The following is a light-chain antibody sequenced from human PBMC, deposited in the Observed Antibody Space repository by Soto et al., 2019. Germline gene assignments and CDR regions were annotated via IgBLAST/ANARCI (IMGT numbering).Light chain of an antibody. J-gene: IGKJ1*01. CDR3: QQYYSSPRT. CDR2: WAS. Sequence: DIVLTQSPDSLAVSLGERATINCKSSQSVLYSSNNKNYLAWYQQKPGQPPKLLIYWASTRESGVPDRFSGSGGGRDFSLTSGSLQAEVVGVYYGQQYYSSPRTFGRGTKVGIK. V-gene: IGKV4-1*01. CDR1: QSVLYSSNNKNY.